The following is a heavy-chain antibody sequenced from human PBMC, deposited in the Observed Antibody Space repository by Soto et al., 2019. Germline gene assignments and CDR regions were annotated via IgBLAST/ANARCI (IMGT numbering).Heavy chain of an antibody. CDR2: IIPILGIA. CDR1: GGTFSSYT. CDR3: AREVLWFGELSPQSAFDI. Sequence: QVQLVQSGAEVKKPGSSVKVSCKASGGTFSSYTISWVRQAPGQGLEWMGRIIPILGIANYAQKFQGRVTMTADKSTSTAYMELSSLRSEDTAVYYCAREVLWFGELSPQSAFDIWGQGTMVTVSS. J-gene: IGHJ3*02. V-gene: IGHV1-69*08. D-gene: IGHD3-10*01.